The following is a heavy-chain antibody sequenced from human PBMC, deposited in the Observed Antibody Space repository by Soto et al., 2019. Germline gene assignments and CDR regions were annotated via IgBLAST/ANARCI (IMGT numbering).Heavy chain of an antibody. CDR1: GGSISSYH. V-gene: IGHV4-59*12. D-gene: IGHD3-16*01. CDR2: CHYSEST. Sequence: SDTLSLTCTVSGGSISSYHWSWIRQPPGKGLEWIGYCHYSESTNYNPSPKRRVTLTVDTSNNQCSLKLRSVTAADMAVYYCARGYVCPRLSWFDPWGQATLVT. J-gene: IGHJ5*02. CDR3: ARGYVCPRLSWFDP.